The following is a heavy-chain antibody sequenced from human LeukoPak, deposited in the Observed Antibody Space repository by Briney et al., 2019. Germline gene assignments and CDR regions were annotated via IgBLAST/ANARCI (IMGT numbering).Heavy chain of an antibody. CDR2: INPNSGGT. CDR1: GYTFTGYY. CDR3: ARLLIGLPTPLLLWFGEDVYYYYMDV. V-gene: IGHV1-2*02. Sequence: GASVKASCKASGYTFTGYYMHWVRQAPGQGLEWMGWINPNSGGTNYAQKFQGRVTMTRDTSISTAYMELSRLRSDDTAVYYCARLLIGLPTPLLLWFGEDVYYYYMDVWGKGTTVTISS. J-gene: IGHJ6*03. D-gene: IGHD3-10*01.